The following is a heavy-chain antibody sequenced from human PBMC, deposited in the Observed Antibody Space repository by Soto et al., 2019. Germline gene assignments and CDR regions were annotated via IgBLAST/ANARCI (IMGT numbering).Heavy chain of an antibody. CDR3: ARVRYSGSSYFDY. D-gene: IGHD1-26*01. V-gene: IGHV3-21*01. CDR1: GFTFSSYS. J-gene: IGHJ4*02. CDR2: ISSSSSYI. Sequence: EVQLVESGGGLVKPGGSLRLSCAASGFTFSSYSMNWVRQAPGKGLEWVSSISSSSSYIYYADSVKGRFTISRDNAKNSLYLQMNSLRAEDTAVYYCARVRYSGSSYFDYWGQGTLVTVSS.